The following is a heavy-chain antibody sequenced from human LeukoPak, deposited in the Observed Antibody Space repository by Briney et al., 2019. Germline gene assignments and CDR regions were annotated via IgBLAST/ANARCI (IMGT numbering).Heavy chain of an antibody. D-gene: IGHD5-12*01. CDR3: ARQVDIPMALPDY. CDR2: ISAYNGNT. CDR1: GYTFTTYG. J-gene: IGHJ4*02. V-gene: IGHV1-18*01. Sequence: ASVKVSCKAYGYTFTTYGITWVRQAPGQGLEWMGWISAYNGNTNYAQKLQGRVTMTTETSTNTAYMELRSLRSDDTAIYYCARQVDIPMALPDYWGQGTLVTVSS.